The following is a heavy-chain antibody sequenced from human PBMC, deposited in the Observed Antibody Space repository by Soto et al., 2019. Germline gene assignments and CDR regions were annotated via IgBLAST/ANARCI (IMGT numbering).Heavy chain of an antibody. CDR3: AKGGFSGSSTYFLFHGMDV. CDR1: GFTFSNYG. CDR2: ISYDGSNK. V-gene: IGHV3-30*18. D-gene: IGHD1-26*01. J-gene: IGHJ6*02. Sequence: QVQLVESGGGVVQPGRSLRLSCAASGFTFSNYGMHWVRQAPGKGLEWVAVISYDGSNKYHADSVKGRFTISRDNSKNTPYPKMNRPRAEDTGVYYWAKGGFSGSSTYFLFHGMDVWGQGTTVTVSS.